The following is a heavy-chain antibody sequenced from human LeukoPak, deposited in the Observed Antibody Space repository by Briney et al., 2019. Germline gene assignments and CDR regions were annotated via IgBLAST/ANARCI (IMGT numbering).Heavy chain of an antibody. CDR3: AREEYQVLLD. Sequence: GGSLRLSCATSGFSFSRYEMNWVRQAPGKGLEWVAYIDSRSSTIYYADSMKGQFTISRDNAKNSLYLQMNSLRVGDTAIYYCAREEYQVLLDWGQGILVTVAS. CDR1: GFSFSRYE. CDR2: IDSRSSTI. D-gene: IGHD2-15*01. J-gene: IGHJ4*02. V-gene: IGHV3-48*03.